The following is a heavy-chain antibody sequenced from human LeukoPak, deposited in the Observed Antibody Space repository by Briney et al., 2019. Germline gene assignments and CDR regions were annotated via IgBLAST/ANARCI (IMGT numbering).Heavy chain of an antibody. CDR1: GFTFTNYA. V-gene: IGHV3-23*01. CDR2: ISGSGVTT. CDR3: AKDTVFGEPNWFDP. Sequence: GGSLRLSCAASGFTFTNYAMNWVRHAPGKGLECVSGISGSGVTTYYADSVKGRFTISRDNSKDMLYLQMNTLRAEDTAVYYCAKDTVFGEPNWFDPWGQGTLVTVSS. J-gene: IGHJ5*02. D-gene: IGHD4-17*01.